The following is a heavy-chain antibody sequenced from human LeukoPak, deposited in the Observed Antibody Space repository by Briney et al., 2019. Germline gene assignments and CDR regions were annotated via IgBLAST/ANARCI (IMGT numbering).Heavy chain of an antibody. CDR1: GFTFSSYS. CDR2: ISSSSSYI. D-gene: IGHD5-24*01. J-gene: IGHJ4*02. V-gene: IGHV3-21*01. Sequence: GGSLRLSCAASGFTFSSYSMNWVRQAPGKGLEWASSISSSSSYIYYADSVKGRFTISRDNAKNSLYLQMNSLRAEDTVVYYCARDRKDGYNFNFDYWGQGTLVTVSS. CDR3: ARDRKDGYNFNFDY.